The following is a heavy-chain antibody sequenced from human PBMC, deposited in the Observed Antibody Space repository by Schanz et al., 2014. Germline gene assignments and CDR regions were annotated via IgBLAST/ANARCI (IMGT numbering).Heavy chain of an antibody. V-gene: IGHV3-11*05. CDR2: ISGSSIHK. J-gene: IGHJ4*02. CDR1: GFTFSDYY. CDR3: AKEKEEVAADGSFFDY. Sequence: QVYLVESGGDLVKPGGSLRLSCAASGFTFSDYYMAWIRQAPGKGLEWVSHISGSSIHKNYADSVKGRFSISRDNGETSLYLQMNSLRAEDTAVYYCAKEKEEVAADGSFFDYWGQGTLVTVSS. D-gene: IGHD6-13*01.